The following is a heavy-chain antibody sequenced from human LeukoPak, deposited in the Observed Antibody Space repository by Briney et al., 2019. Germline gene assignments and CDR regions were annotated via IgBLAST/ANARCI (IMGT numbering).Heavy chain of an antibody. CDR1: GFTFTTYG. CDR2: IWSHGLDK. J-gene: IGHJ4*02. V-gene: IGHV3-33*01. CDR3: ARDGGGYCGGDCYPYYFDY. D-gene: IGHD2-21*02. Sequence: GRSLRLSCATSGFTFTTYGFHWVRQAPGRGLEWVAVIWSHGLDKYYADSVKGRFTISRDNAKNSLYLQMNSLRAEDTAVYYCARDGGGYCGGDCYPYYFDYWGQGTLVTVSS.